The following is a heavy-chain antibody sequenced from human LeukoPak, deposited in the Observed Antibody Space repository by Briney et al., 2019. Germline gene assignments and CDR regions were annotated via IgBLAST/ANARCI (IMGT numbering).Heavy chain of an antibody. Sequence: KPSETLSLTCAVYGVSFSGYYWSWIRQPPGKGLEWIGEINHSGSTNYNLSLKSRVTISVDTSKNQFSLKLSSVTAADTAVYYCARGVAFDIWGQGTMVTVSS. V-gene: IGHV4-34*01. J-gene: IGHJ3*02. CDR1: GVSFSGYY. CDR3: ARGVAFDI. CDR2: INHSGST.